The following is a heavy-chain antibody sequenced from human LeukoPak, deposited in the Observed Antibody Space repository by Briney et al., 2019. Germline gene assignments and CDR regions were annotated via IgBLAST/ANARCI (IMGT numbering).Heavy chain of an antibody. CDR2: MTYDGNNK. D-gene: IGHD1-26*01. J-gene: IGHJ4*02. CDR3: GRDESGGYSGSFWVDY. CDR1: GFTFSTYA. Sequence: QSGGSLRLSCAASGFTFSTYAMHWVRQAPGKGLEWVAVMTYDGNNKYYADSVKGRFTISRDNSKNTLYLQMNSLRAEDTAVYFCGRDESGGYSGSFWVDYWGQGTLVTVSS. V-gene: IGHV3-30*01.